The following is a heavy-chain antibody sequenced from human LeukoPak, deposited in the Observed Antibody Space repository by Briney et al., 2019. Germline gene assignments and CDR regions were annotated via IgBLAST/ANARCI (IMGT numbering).Heavy chain of an antibody. V-gene: IGHV1-8*01. CDR1: GYTFTSYD. J-gene: IGHJ6*03. CDR3: ARGDSGSYLFNYYYYYYMDV. Sequence: ASVKVSCKASGYTFTSYDINWVRQATGQGREWMGWMNPNSGNTGYAQKFQGRVTMTRNTSISTAYMELSSLRSEDTAVYYCARGDSGSYLFNYYYYYYMDVWGKGTTVTISS. CDR2: MNPNSGNT. D-gene: IGHD3-10*01.